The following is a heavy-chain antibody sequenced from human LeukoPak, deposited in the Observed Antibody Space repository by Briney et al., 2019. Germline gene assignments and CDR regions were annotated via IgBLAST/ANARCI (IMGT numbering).Heavy chain of an antibody. CDR3: ARAIPVGRAFDY. CDR1: GGSFSGYY. CDR2: INHSGST. Sequence: SETLSLTCAVYGGSFSGYYWSWIRQPLGKGLEWIGEINHSGSTNYNPSLKSRVTISVDTSKNQFSLKLSSVTAADTAVYYCARAIPVGRAFDYWGQGTLVTVSS. J-gene: IGHJ4*02. V-gene: IGHV4-34*01. D-gene: IGHD2-21*01.